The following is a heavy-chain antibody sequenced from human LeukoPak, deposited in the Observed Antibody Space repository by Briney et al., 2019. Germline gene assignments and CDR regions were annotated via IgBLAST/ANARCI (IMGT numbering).Heavy chain of an antibody. CDR1: GGSISSGGYY. CDR3: ARALRGYSYNWFDP. J-gene: IGHJ5*02. D-gene: IGHD5-18*01. CDR2: IYYSGST. Sequence: SQTLSLTCTVSGGSISSGGYYWSWIRQHPGKGLEWIGYIYYSGSTYYNPSLKSRVTISVDTSKNQFSLKLSSVTAADTAVYYCARALRGYSYNWFDPWGQGTLVTVSS. V-gene: IGHV4-31*03.